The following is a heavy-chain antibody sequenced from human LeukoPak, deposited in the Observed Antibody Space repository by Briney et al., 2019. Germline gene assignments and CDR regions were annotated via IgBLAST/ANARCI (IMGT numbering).Heavy chain of an antibody. Sequence: ASVKVSCKVSGYTLTELSMHWVRQAPGKGLEWMGGFDPEDGETIYAQKFQGRVTMTEDTSTNTAYMELSSLRSDDTAVYYCARDKGTSYLSSFDYWGQGTLVTVSS. CDR2: FDPEDGET. CDR3: ARDKGTSYLSSFDY. D-gene: IGHD6-6*01. J-gene: IGHJ4*02. CDR1: GYTLTELS. V-gene: IGHV1-24*01.